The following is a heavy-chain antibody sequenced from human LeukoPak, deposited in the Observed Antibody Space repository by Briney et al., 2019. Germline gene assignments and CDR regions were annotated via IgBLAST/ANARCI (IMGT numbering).Heavy chain of an antibody. J-gene: IGHJ4*02. CDR2: ISGSGSNT. CDR1: VFTFSNYA. V-gene: IGHV3-23*01. CDR3: VSLPRSTETTSGDY. Sequence: PGGSLRVSCAASVFTFSNYAMSRVRQAPGKGLEWVSGISGSGSNTYYADPVRGRFTISRDNSKNTLYLQMSSLRPEDTAVYYYVSLPRSTETTSGDYWGQGTLVTVSS. D-gene: IGHD4-17*01.